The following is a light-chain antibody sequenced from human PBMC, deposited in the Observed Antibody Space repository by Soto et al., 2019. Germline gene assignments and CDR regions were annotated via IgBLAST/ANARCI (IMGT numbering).Light chain of an antibody. Sequence: EIVGTQSPATLSVSPGERATLSCRASQSVSRNLAWYQQKPGQAPRLLIYDASTRATGIPARFSGSGSGTDFTLTISSLQSEDFAVYYCQQYNKWPLFGPGTKVDIK. CDR1: QSVSRN. CDR2: DAS. V-gene: IGKV3-15*01. CDR3: QQYNKWPL. J-gene: IGKJ3*01.